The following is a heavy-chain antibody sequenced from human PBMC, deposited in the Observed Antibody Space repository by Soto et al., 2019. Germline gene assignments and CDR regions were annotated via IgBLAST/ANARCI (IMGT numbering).Heavy chain of an antibody. CDR3: ARAHGPYYDSSYYGLARNYFDY. J-gene: IGHJ4*02. V-gene: IGHV3-30-3*01. CDR1: GFTFSSHA. Sequence: SGGSLRLSCAATGFTFSSHAMNWVRQAPGKGLEWVSVISFDGSNRYYAESVRGRYTISRDNSKNILYLHMNSLRPDDTAIYYCARAHGPYYDSSYYGLARNYFDYWGQGTLVTVSS. D-gene: IGHD3-22*01. CDR2: ISFDGSNR.